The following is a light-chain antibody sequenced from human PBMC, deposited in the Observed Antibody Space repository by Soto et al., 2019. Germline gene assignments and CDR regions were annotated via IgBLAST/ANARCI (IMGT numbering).Light chain of an antibody. CDR3: CSFARSFPWV. J-gene: IGLJ3*02. CDR2: EAT. V-gene: IGLV2-23*01. Sequence: QSALTQPASVSGSAGQSITISCSGTMRDVGAYNLVSWYQQHPGTAPKLMIYEATKRPSGVSNRFSGSKSGNTASLTISDLQAEDEAAYYCCSFARSFPWVFGGGTKVTVL. CDR1: MRDVGAYNL.